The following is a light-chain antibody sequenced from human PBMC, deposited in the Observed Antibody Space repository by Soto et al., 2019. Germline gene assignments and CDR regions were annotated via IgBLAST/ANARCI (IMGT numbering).Light chain of an antibody. Sequence: EIVMTQSPATLSLSPGERATLSCRASQSVSSYLTLYQQTPGQAPRLLISDASNRATGIPARFSGSGSGTDFTLTINSLEPEDSAVYYCQQRSNWPSITFGQGTRLEIK. CDR1: QSVSSY. CDR2: DAS. CDR3: QQRSNWPSIT. V-gene: IGKV3-11*01. J-gene: IGKJ5*01.